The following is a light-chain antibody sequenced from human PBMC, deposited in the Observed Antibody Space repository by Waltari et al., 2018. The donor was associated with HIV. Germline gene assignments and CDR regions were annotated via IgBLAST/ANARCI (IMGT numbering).Light chain of an antibody. J-gene: IGKJ2*01. CDR1: QSFSSSY. CDR3: QQYGSSRYT. Sequence: EIVLTQSPGTLSLSPGERATLSCRARQSFSSSYLAWYQQTPGQAPRLLIYGISSRVTGTPDRFSGSGSGTDFTLTISRLEPEDFAVYYCQQYGSSRYTSGQGTKLEIK. V-gene: IGKV3-20*01. CDR2: GIS.